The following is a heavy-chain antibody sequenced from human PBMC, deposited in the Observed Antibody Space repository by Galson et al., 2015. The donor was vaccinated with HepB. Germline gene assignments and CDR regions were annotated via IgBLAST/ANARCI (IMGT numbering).Heavy chain of an antibody. CDR1: GFSLTTSGVG. Sequence: PALVKPTQTLTLTCTFSGFSLTTSGVGVGWIRQPPGKALEWLEVIFRDDDKLYSPSLKSRLTITKDTSKHQVVLAMANVHPVDTATYYCAHTALLWFGEFSSYGMDVWGQGTTVTVSS. D-gene: IGHD3-10*01. CDR2: IFRDDDK. V-gene: IGHV2-5*02. CDR3: AHTALLWFGEFSSYGMDV. J-gene: IGHJ6*02.